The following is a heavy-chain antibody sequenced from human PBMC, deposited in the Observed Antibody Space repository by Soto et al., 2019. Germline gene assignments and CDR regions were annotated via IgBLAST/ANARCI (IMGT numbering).Heavy chain of an antibody. CDR2: IYYSGST. V-gene: IGHV4-30-4*01. D-gene: IGHD3-22*01. Sequence: PSETLSLTCTVSGGSISSGDYYWSWIRQPPGKGLEWIGYIYYSGSTYYNPSLKSRVTISVDTSKNQFSLKLSSVTAADTAVYYCARYPPPEDFTMIVTGGYFDYWGQGTLVTVSS. J-gene: IGHJ4*02. CDR1: GGSISSGDYY. CDR3: ARYPPPEDFTMIVTGGYFDY.